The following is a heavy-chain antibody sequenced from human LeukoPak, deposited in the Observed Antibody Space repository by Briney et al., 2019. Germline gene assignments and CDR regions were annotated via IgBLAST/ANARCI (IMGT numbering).Heavy chain of an antibody. V-gene: IGHV1-18*01. Sequence: GASVKVSCKASGYTFTNYSVSWVRQAPGQGLEWMGWISAYNGNTNYAQKLQGRVTMTTDTSTSTAYMELRSLRSDDTAVYYCARGQSVITQFDYWGQGTLVTVSS. D-gene: IGHD3-22*01. CDR2: ISAYNGNT. CDR1: GYTFTNYS. CDR3: ARGQSVITQFDY. J-gene: IGHJ4*02.